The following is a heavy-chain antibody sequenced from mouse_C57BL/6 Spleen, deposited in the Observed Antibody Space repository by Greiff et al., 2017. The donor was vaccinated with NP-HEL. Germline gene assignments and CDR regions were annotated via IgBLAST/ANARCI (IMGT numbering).Heavy chain of an antibody. D-gene: IGHD2-10*02. J-gene: IGHJ4*01. V-gene: IGHV1-15*01. CDR3: TREGYGHENYDAMDY. CDR1: GYTFTDYE. Sequence: QVQLKESGAELVRPGASVTLSCKASGYTFTDYEMHWVKQTPVHGLEWIGAIDPETGGTAYNQKFKGKAILTADKSSSTAYMELRRLTSEDSAVYYCTREGYGHENYDAMDYWGQGTSVTVSS. CDR2: IDPETGGT.